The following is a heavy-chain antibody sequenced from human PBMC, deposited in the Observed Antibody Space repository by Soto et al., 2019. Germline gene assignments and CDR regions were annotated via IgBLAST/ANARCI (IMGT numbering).Heavy chain of an antibody. CDR2: ISAYNGNT. V-gene: IGHV1-18*01. CDR3: ARDVWQYLGVVYYYYGMDV. Sequence: ASVKVSCKASGYTFTSYGISWVRQAPGQGLEWMGWISAYNGNTNYAQKLQGRVTMTTDTSTSTAYMELSSLRSEDTAVYYCARDVWQYLGVVYYYYGMDVWGQGTTVTVSS. J-gene: IGHJ6*02. D-gene: IGHD6-19*01. CDR1: GYTFTSYG.